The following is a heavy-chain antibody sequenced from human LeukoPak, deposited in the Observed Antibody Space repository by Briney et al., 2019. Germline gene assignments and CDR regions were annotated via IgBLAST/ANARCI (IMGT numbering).Heavy chain of an antibody. J-gene: IGHJ4*02. CDR2: INHSGST. CDR3: ARVVRNSSSWSRPPSYYFDY. CDR1: GGSFSGYY. V-gene: IGHV4-34*01. D-gene: IGHD6-13*01. Sequence: PSETLSLTCAVYGGSFSGYYWSWIRQPPGKGLEWIGQINHSGSTNYNPSLKSRVTISVDTSKNQFSLKLSSVTAADTAVYYCARVVRNSSSWSRPPSYYFDYWGQGTLVTVSS.